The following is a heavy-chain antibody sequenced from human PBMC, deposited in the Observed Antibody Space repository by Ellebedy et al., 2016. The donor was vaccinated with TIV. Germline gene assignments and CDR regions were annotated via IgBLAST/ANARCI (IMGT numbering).Heavy chain of an antibody. CDR2: IKADGSEK. CDR1: GFTTNYYW. V-gene: IGHV3-7*01. CDR3: ASVLGDRLLWFGELISWYFDL. D-gene: IGHD3-10*01. J-gene: IGHJ2*01. Sequence: PGGSLRLSCAASGFTTNYYWMSWVRQTPGKGLEWVANIKADGSEKYYADSVKGRFTISRDNAKNSLYLEMNSLRAEDTATYYCASVLGDRLLWFGELISWYFDLWGRGTLVTVSS.